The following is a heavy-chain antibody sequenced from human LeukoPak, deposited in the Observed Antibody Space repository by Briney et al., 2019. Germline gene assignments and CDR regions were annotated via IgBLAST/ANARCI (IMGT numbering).Heavy chain of an antibody. J-gene: IGHJ4*02. CDR3: ARATDRPALLYFDY. Sequence: PSETLSLTCAVYGGSFSGYYWSWIRQPPGKGLEWIGEINHSGSTNYNPSLKSRVTISVDTSKNQFSLKLSSVTAADTAVYYCARATDRPALLYFDYWGQGTLVTVSS. CDR1: GGSFSGYY. V-gene: IGHV4-34*01. D-gene: IGHD2-15*01. CDR2: INHSGST.